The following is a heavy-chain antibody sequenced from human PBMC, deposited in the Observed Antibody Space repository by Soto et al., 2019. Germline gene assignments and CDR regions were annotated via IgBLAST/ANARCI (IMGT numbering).Heavy chain of an antibody. CDR1: GGSISSGGYY. Sequence: QVQLQESGPGLVKPSQTLSLTCTVSGGSISSGGYYWSWIRQHPGKGLEWIWYIYYSGSTYYNPSLKSRVTISVDTSKNQFSMKLSSVTAADTAVYYCARGVRGWFGELLDYFDYWGQGTLVTVSS. J-gene: IGHJ4*02. V-gene: IGHV4-31*03. D-gene: IGHD3-10*01. CDR3: ARGVRGWFGELLDYFDY. CDR2: IYYSGST.